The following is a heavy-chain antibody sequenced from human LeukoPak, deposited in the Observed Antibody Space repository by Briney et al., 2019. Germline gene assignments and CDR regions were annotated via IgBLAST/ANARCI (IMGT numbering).Heavy chain of an antibody. CDR3: ARHYYDSSGYYYDYNWFDP. J-gene: IGHJ5*02. V-gene: IGHV3-53*01. CDR1: GFTVSSNY. CDR2: IYSGGST. Sequence: PGGSLRLSCAASGFTVSSNYMSWVRQAPGKGLEWVSVIYSGGSTYYADSVKGRFTISRDNSKNTLYLQMTSLRAEDTAVYYCARHYYDSSGYYYDYNWFDPWGQGTLVTVSS. D-gene: IGHD3-22*01.